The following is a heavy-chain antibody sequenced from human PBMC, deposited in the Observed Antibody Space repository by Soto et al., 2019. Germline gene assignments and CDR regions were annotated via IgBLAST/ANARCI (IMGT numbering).Heavy chain of an antibody. Sequence: EVHLLESGEGLVQPGGSLRLSCAAAGFSFSSYAMTWVRQAPGKGLEWVSAISGSGDKTYYADSVKGRFTISRDNXIXXLSMQMNSLRPEDTTVYYCAKGLGDYYYYYDAMEVWGQGTTVTVSS. J-gene: IGHJ6*02. D-gene: IGHD2-21*02. CDR2: ISGSGDKT. CDR1: GFSFSSYA. V-gene: IGHV3-23*01. CDR3: AKGLGDYYYYYDAMEV.